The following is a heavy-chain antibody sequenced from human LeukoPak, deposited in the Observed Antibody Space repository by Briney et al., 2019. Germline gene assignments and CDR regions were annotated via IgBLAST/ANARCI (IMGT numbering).Heavy chain of an antibody. CDR2: IYYSGST. CDR3: AGHYSGYLFDY. CDR1: GGSISSSSYY. D-gene: IGHD5-12*01. V-gene: IGHV4-39*01. J-gene: IGHJ4*02. Sequence: SETLSLTCTVSGGSISSSSYYWGWIRQPPGKGLEWIGSIYYSGSTYYNPSLKSRVTISVDTSKNQFSLKLSSVTAADTAVYYCAGHYSGYLFDYWGQGTLVTVPS.